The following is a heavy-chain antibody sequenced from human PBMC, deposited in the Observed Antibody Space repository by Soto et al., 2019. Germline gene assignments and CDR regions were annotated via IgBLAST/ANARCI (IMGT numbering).Heavy chain of an antibody. Sequence: ASVKVSCKASGYTFTSYYMHWVRQAPGQGLEWMGIISPSGGSTSYAQKFQGRVTMTRDTSTSTVYMELSSLRSEDSAVYYCARVPHIVVVPAASTYGMDVWGQGTTVTVSS. CDR1: GYTFTSYY. CDR2: ISPSGGST. V-gene: IGHV1-46*01. D-gene: IGHD2-2*01. J-gene: IGHJ6*02. CDR3: ARVPHIVVVPAASTYGMDV.